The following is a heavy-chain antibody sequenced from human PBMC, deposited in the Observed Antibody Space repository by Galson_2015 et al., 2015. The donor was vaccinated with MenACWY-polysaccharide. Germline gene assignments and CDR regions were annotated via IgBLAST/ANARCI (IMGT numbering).Heavy chain of an antibody. CDR2: IYAGGST. V-gene: IGHV3-66*01. CDR3: AKDKSPFSSGQLWGDVYDI. Sequence: SLRLSCAASGLTVRKNYMSWVRQSPRTGLEWVSIIYAGGSTYYADSVKGRFIISRDDSENTVYLEMNSLRAEDTAVYYCAKDKSPFSSGQLWGDVYDIWGQGTTVTVSS. D-gene: IGHD2-21*01. J-gene: IGHJ3*02. CDR1: GLTVRKNY.